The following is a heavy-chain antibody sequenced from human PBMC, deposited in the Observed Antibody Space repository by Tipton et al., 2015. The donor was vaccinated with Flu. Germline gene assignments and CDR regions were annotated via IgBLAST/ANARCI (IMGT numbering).Heavy chain of an antibody. CDR1: GDSISSRYY. V-gene: IGHV4-31*11. J-gene: IGHJ6*02. Sequence: TLSLTCAVSGDSISSRYYWGWIRQHPGKGLEWIGSIFYSGSTYYSPSLKSRLSISVDTSKNQFSLKLRSVTATDTAVYYCARDQGFGGGLTYDYYAMDVWGHGTTVTVSS. CDR3: ARDQGFGGGLTYDYYAMDV. CDR2: IFYSGST. D-gene: IGHD3-10*01.